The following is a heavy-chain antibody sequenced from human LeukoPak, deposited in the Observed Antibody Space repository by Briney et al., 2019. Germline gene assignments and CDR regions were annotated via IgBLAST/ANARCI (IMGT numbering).Heavy chain of an antibody. V-gene: IGHV4-31*03. J-gene: IGHJ4*02. CDR1: GGSISSGGYY. D-gene: IGHD5-12*01. CDR2: IYYSGGT. Sequence: SQTLSLTCTVSGGSISSGGYYWSWIRQHPGKGLEWIGYIYYSGGTYYNPSLKSRVTISVDTSKNQFSLKLSSVTAADTAVYYCARWGYSGYDSNYFDYWGQGTLVTVSS. CDR3: ARWGYSGYDSNYFDY.